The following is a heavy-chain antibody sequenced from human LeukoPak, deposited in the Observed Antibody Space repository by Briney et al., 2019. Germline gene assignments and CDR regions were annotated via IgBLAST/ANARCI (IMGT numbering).Heavy chain of an antibody. CDR1: GGSISNTNW. CDR3: AREGGPYRPLDY. J-gene: IGHJ4*02. V-gene: IGHV4-4*02. Sequence: GTLSRTSGVAGGSISNTNWWTWVRQPPGKGLEWIGEVNRQGSTNYNPSPKSRVAISVDKSENHNSLKLTSVTAADTAVYYCAREGGPYRPLDYSGQGTLVTVAS. CDR2: VNRQGST.